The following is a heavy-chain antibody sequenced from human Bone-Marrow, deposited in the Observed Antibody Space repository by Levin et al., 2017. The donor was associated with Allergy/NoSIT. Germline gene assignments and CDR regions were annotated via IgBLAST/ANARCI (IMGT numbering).Heavy chain of an antibody. CDR1: GFTFNMYW. V-gene: IGHV3-74*01. J-gene: IGHJ3*02. Sequence: GGSLRLSCAASGFTFNMYWMHWVRQVPGKGLVWVSRINSDASSTSYADSVKGRFSISRDNAKNTVYLQMNSLRAEDTAVYYCARVGRYDTNNVYGWRGAFDIWGQGTKVTVSS. CDR2: INSDASST. D-gene: IGHD3-22*01. CDR3: ARVGRYDTNNVYGWRGAFDI.